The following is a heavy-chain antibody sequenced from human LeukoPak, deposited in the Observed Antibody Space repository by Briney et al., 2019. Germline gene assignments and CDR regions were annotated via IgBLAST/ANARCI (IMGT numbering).Heavy chain of an antibody. Sequence: PGGSLRLPCAAFGFTFSSYAMSWVRQAPGKGLEWVSAISGSGGSTYYADSVKGRFTISRDNSKNTLYLQMNSLRAEDTAVYYCAKVGIVVVEAAPTSNWFDPWGQGTLVTVSS. CDR1: GFTFSSYA. J-gene: IGHJ5*02. CDR2: ISGSGGST. V-gene: IGHV3-23*01. CDR3: AKVGIVVVEAAPTSNWFDP. D-gene: IGHD2-15*01.